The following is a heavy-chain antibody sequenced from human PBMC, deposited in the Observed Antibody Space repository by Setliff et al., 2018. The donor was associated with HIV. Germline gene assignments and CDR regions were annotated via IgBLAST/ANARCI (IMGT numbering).Heavy chain of an antibody. CDR3: AREHCSGGSCNGFDI. D-gene: IGHD2-15*01. CDR1: GGSISTSY. Sequence: ASETLSLTCTVSGGSISTSYWNWIRQPPGKGLEWIAYIYISGTTNYNPSLKSRVTISLDTSGNQFSLKLGSVTAADTAMYYCAREHCSGGSCNGFDIWGQGTMVTVSS. V-gene: IGHV4-4*09. CDR2: IYISGTT. J-gene: IGHJ3*02.